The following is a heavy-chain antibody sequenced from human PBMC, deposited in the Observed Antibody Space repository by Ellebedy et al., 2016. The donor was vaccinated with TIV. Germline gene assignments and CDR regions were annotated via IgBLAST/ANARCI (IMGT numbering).Heavy chain of an antibody. CDR2: ISYDGSNK. Sequence: PGGSLRLSCAPSGFTFISYGMHWFRPAPGKGLEWLAVISYDGSNKYYADSVKGRFTISRDNSKNTLYLQRNSLRAEDTAVYNCAKGRGGSYYSSIDYWGQGTLVTVSS. CDR1: GFTFISYG. V-gene: IGHV3-30*18. CDR3: AKGRGGSYYSSIDY. J-gene: IGHJ4*02. D-gene: IGHD1-26*01.